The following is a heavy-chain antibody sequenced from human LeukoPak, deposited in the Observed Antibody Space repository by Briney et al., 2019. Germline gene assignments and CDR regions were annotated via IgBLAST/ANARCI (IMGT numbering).Heavy chain of an antibody. D-gene: IGHD4-17*01. J-gene: IGHJ4*02. CDR3: ANSPYGDWSFDF. CDR1: GFTFSSYG. Sequence: GGSLRLPCAASGFTFSSYGMHWVRQAPGKGLEWVAFIRYHGRDKYYGDSVKGRFTISRDNSRNTPYLQMDSLRGEDTAVYYCANSPYGDWSFDFWGQGTLVTVSS. V-gene: IGHV3-30*02. CDR2: IRYHGRDK.